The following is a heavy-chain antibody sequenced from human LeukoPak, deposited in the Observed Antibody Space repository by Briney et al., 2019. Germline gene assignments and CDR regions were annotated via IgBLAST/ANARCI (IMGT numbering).Heavy chain of an antibody. CDR1: GFTVSGDY. CDR2: IYGAGTT. CDR3: ARAIQFGGYFDY. D-gene: IGHD2-15*01. J-gene: IGHJ4*02. Sequence: GGSLRLSRAASGFTVSGDYMSWVRQAPGKGLEWVSVIYGAGTTYYADSVKGRFTISRDNSKNTLYLQMNSLRVEDTAVHYCARAIQFGGYFDYWGQGTLVTVSP. V-gene: IGHV3-53*01.